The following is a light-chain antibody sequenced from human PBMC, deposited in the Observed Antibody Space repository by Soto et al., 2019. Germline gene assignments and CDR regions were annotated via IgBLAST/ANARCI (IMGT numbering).Light chain of an antibody. V-gene: IGLV6-57*04. CDR1: SGTIASNY. J-gene: IGLJ3*02. CDR3: QSYDSTTNWV. Sequence: NFMLTQPHSVSESPGKTVTISCSRSSGTIASNYVQWYQQRPGSAPTTVMFQNHQRPSGVPDRFSGSIDTSSNSAALIISGLETDDEADYYCQSYDSTTNWVFGGGTQLTVL. CDR2: QNH.